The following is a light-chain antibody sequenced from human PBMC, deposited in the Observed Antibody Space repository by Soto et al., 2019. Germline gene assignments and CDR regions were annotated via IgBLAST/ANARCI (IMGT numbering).Light chain of an antibody. J-gene: IGKJ1*01. V-gene: IGKV1-39*01. CDR2: GAF. Sequence: DIQMTQSPSSLSASVGDSVTITCRASQSITDYLNWYEQKPGKAPKRLIYGAFTLQSGVPSRFSGSGSGTDFTLTISSLQPEDFATYFCQQSYSTPWTFGQGTRVEIK. CDR3: QQSYSTPWT. CDR1: QSITDY.